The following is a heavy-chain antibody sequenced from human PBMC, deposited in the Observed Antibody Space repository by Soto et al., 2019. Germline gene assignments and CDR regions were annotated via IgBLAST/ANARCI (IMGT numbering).Heavy chain of an antibody. J-gene: IGHJ5*02. V-gene: IGHV4-39*01. D-gene: IGHD3-10*01. Sequence: SETLSLTCTVSGGSISNTSSLWGWIRQPPGKGLEWIGDIYYSGDTHYTPSLKSRVTISVDTSKNQFSLKLSSMTAADTAVYYCARCSYYYGSGSYPWFDPWGQGTLVTVSS. CDR3: ARCSYYYGSGSYPWFDP. CDR1: GGSISNTSSL. CDR2: IYYSGDT.